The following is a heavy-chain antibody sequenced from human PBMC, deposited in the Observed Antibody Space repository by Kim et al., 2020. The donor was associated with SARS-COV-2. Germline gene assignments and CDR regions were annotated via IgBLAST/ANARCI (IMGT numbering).Heavy chain of an antibody. CDR2: ISGSGGST. CDR3: AKEPPVLRFLESYYYYGMDV. V-gene: IGHV3-23*01. D-gene: IGHD3-3*01. Sequence: GGSLRLSCAASGFTFSSYAMSWVRQAPGKGLEWVSAISGSGGSTYYADSVKGRFTISRDNSKNTLYLQMNSLRAEDTAVYYCAKEPPVLRFLESYYYYGMDVWGQGTTVTVSS. J-gene: IGHJ6*02. CDR1: GFTFSSYA.